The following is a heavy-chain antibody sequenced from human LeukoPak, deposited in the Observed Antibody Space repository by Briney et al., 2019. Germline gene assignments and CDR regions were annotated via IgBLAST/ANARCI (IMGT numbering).Heavy chain of an antibody. CDR3: ARSNGYRGAFDY. CDR1: GYSFTNYW. D-gene: IGHD5-18*01. V-gene: IGHV5-51*01. CDR2: IYPGESET. J-gene: IGHJ4*02. Sequence: GESLKISWKGSGYSFTNYWIGWVRQMPGKGLEWVGIIYPGESETRYSPSFEGQVTISAAKSISTAYLQWSSLKASDTAMYYCARSNGYRGAFDYWGQGTLVTVSS.